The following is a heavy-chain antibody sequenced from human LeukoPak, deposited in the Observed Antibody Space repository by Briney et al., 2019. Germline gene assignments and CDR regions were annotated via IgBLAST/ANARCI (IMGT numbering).Heavy chain of an antibody. V-gene: IGHV4-59*01. J-gene: IGHJ4*02. CDR1: AGSISSYY. Sequence: SETLSLTCTVSAGSISSYYWSWIRQPPGKGLEWIGYIYYSGSTNYNPSLKSRVTISIDTSKNQFSLKLTSVTAVDTAVYYCARVTGYVMEDYFDYWGQGTLVTVSS. D-gene: IGHD6-13*01. CDR2: IYYSGST. CDR3: ARVTGYVMEDYFDY.